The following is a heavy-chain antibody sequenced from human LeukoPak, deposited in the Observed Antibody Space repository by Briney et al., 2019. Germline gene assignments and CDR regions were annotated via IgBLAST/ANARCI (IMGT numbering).Heavy chain of an antibody. CDR1: GGSISRGDYY. D-gene: IGHD3-10*01. Sequence: SETLSLTCTVSGGSISRGDYYWTWIRQPAGKGLEWIGRIYTSGSTNYNPSLKSRVTISLDMSKKQFSLKLSSVTAADTAVYYCASRGYYGSGNYYYYMDVWGKGTTVTVSS. V-gene: IGHV4-61*02. CDR3: ASRGYYGSGNYYYYMDV. CDR2: IYTSGST. J-gene: IGHJ6*03.